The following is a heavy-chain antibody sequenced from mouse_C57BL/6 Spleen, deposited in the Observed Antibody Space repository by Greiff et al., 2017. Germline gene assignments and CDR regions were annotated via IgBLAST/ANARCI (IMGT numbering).Heavy chain of an antibody. CDR3: ARSITTVVEDAMDY. CDR2: LWTGGGT. Sequence: QVQLKESGPGLVAPSQSLSITCTVSGFSLTSYAISWVRQPPGKGLEWLGVLWTGGGTNYNSALKSRLSISKDNSKSQVFLKMNSLQTDDTARYYCARSITTVVEDAMDYWGQGTSVTVSS. CDR1: GFSLTSYA. J-gene: IGHJ4*01. D-gene: IGHD1-1*01. V-gene: IGHV2-9-1*01.